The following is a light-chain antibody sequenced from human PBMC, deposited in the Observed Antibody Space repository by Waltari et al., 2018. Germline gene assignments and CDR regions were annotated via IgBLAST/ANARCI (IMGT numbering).Light chain of an antibody. Sequence: KSSQTVFYSSKNKDYLVWYQQKPGQPPKVLLSWASTRESGVPDRFSGSGSGTDFTLTISSLQAEDVATYYCQQYFSSPWTFGQGTKVEIK. CDR1: QTVFYSSKNKDY. CDR3: QQYFSSPWT. CDR2: WAS. J-gene: IGKJ1*01. V-gene: IGKV4-1*01.